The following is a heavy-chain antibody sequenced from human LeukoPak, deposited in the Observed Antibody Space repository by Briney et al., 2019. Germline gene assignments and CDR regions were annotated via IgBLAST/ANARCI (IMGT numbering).Heavy chain of an antibody. V-gene: IGHV3-73*01. CDR1: GFTFSGSA. Sequence: PGGSLKLSCAASGFTFSGSAIHWVRQSSGKGLEWVGHIGKKDNFYATTSAASVTGRFTISRDDSKNTAYLQMNSLKTEDTALYYCTRDSGTYNWPDPWNQGTLVTVSS. CDR2: IGKKDNFYAT. CDR3: TRDSGTYNWPDP. J-gene: IGHJ5*02. D-gene: IGHD1-26*01.